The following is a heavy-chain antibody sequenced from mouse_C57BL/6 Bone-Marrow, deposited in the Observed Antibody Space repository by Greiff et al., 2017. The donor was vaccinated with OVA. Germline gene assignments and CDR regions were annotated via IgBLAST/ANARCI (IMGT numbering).Heavy chain of an antibody. CDR1: GYAFSSYW. CDR3: ERKRIYGSSLYYFDY. CDR2: IYPGDGDT. Sequence: QVQLQQSGAELVKPGASVKISCKASGYAFSSYWMNWVKQRPGKGLEWIGQIYPGDGDTNYNGKFKGKATLTADKSSSTAYMQLSSLTSEDSAVYFCERKRIYGSSLYYFDYWGQGTTLTVSS. V-gene: IGHV1-80*01. D-gene: IGHD1-1*01. J-gene: IGHJ2*01.